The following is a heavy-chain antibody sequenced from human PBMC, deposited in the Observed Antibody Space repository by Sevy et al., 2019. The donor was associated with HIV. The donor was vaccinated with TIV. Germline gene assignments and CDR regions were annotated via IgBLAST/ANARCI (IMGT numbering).Heavy chain of an antibody. D-gene: IGHD1-26*01. Sequence: SETRSLTCTVSGGSITSLYWNWIRQPPGKGLEWIANIYYNGHINYNPSLKSRVTLSLDTSKNQFSLRLSSVTAADTAMYYCAGENAWGRGYSWGQGTMVTVSS. J-gene: IGHJ4*02. V-gene: IGHV4-59*08. CDR2: IYYNGHI. CDR1: GGSITSLY. CDR3: AGENAWGRGYS.